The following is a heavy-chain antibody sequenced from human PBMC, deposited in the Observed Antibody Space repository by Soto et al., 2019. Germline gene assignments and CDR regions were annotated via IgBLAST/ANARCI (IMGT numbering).Heavy chain of an antibody. CDR2: IWYDGSNK. Sequence: QVQLVESGGGVVQPGRSLRLSCAASGFTFSSDGMHWVRQAPGKGLEWVAVIWYDGSNKYYADSVKGRFTISRDNSKNTLYLQMNSLRAEDTAVYYCARDKGIAAPLNIDYWGQGTLVTVSS. CDR1: GFTFSSDG. CDR3: ARDKGIAAPLNIDY. D-gene: IGHD6-13*01. V-gene: IGHV3-33*01. J-gene: IGHJ4*02.